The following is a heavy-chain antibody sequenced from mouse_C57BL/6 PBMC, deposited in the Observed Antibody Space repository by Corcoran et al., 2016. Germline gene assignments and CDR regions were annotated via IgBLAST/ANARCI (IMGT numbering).Heavy chain of an antibody. Sequence: QVTLKESGPGILQSSQTLSLTCSFSGFSLSTSGMGVSWIRQPSGKGLEWLAHIYWDDDKRSNPSLKSRLTISKDTSRNQVFLKITSVDTADTATYYCARSGRIYDGYYGYFDYWGQGTTLTVSS. CDR3: ARSGRIYDGYYGYFDY. CDR2: IYWDDDK. J-gene: IGHJ2*01. V-gene: IGHV8-12*01. CDR1: GFSLSTSGMG. D-gene: IGHD2-3*01.